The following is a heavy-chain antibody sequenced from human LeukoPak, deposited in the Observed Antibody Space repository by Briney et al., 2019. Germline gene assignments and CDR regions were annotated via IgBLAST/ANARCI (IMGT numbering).Heavy chain of an antibody. Sequence: ASVTVSCKASGYTFTGYYIHWVRQAPGQGLEWMEWIYPYSGDTNYAQNLQGRVTMTTDTSTDTAYMELRSLRSDNTAVYYCARDGLSYTNPNNWFDPWGQGTLVTVSS. CDR1: GYTFTGYY. CDR2: IYPYSGDT. CDR3: ARDGLSYTNPNNWFDP. D-gene: IGHD2-2*02. V-gene: IGHV1-18*04. J-gene: IGHJ5*02.